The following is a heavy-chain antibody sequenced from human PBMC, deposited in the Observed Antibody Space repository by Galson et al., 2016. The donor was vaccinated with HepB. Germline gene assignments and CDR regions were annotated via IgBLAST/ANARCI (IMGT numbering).Heavy chain of an antibody. CDR3: ARGGYCGGDCESTLLDY. CDR1: GFSFRNYE. J-gene: IGHJ4*03. CDR2: IKNSGGTT. Sequence: SLRLSCAAPGFSFRNYEMLWVRQAPGKGLEWISYIKNSGGTTYYADSVKGRFTISRDNAKDSLNLQMTSLRAEDTAIYYCARGGYCGGDCESTLLDYWGRGTQVTVSA. D-gene: IGHD2-21*02. V-gene: IGHV3-48*03.